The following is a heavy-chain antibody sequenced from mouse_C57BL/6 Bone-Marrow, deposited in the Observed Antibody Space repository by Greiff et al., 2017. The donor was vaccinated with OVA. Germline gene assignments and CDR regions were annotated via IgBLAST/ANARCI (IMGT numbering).Heavy chain of an antibody. V-gene: IGHV1-69*01. D-gene: IGHD2-5*01. CDR1: GYTFTSYW. CDR3: ARDGYSNYLYAMDY. CDR2: IDPSDSYT. J-gene: IGHJ4*01. Sequence: QVQLQQPGAELVMPGASVKLSCKASGYTFTSYWMHWVKQRPGQGLEWIGEIDPSDSYTNYNQKFKGQSTLTVDKSSSTAYMQLSSLTSEDSAVYYCARDGYSNYLYAMDYWGQGTSVTVSS.